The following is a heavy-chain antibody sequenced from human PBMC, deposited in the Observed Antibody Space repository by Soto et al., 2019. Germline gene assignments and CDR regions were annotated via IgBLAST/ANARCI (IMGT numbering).Heavy chain of an antibody. J-gene: IGHJ4*02. CDR2: ISGSGGST. Sequence: GGSLRLSCAASGFTFSSYAMSWVRQAPGKGLEWVSAISGSGGSTYYADSVKGRFTISRDNSKNTLYLQMNSLRAEDTAVYYCAKALPPKDIWGSYRYLDYWGQGTLVTVSS. CDR1: GFTFSSYA. D-gene: IGHD3-16*02. V-gene: IGHV3-23*01. CDR3: AKALPPKDIWGSYRYLDY.